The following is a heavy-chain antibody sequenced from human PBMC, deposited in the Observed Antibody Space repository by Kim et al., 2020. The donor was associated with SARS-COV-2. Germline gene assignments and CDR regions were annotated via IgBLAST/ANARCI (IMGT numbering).Heavy chain of an antibody. CDR2: ISSNGADP. CDR1: GFIFDTYA. Sequence: GGSLRLSCAASGFIFDTYAMHWVRQTPGRRLEYVSAISSNGADPYYADSVKGRFIISRDNSKNTMYLQMGSLRAEDMAVYYCAREGRHCSGTACYLFDYWGQGTQVTVS. CDR3: AREGRHCSGTACYLFDY. D-gene: IGHD2-2*01. V-gene: IGHV3-64*02. J-gene: IGHJ4*02.